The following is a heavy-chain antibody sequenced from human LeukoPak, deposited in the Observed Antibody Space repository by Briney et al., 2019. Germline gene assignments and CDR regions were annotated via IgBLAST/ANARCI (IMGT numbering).Heavy chain of an antibody. D-gene: IGHD3-22*01. J-gene: IGHJ6*02. CDR3: ARGRRDRSGYYSCHYYGLDL. V-gene: IGHV1-2*02. Sequence: ASVRVPCKASGYPFTDYFVHWGRQAPGQGLEWMGWINPNSGGTNYAQKFQGRVTMTRDTSISTAYMELSRLRSDDTAVYYCARGRRDRSGYYSCHYYGLDLWGQGTTVTVSS. CDR1: GYPFTDYF. CDR2: INPNSGGT.